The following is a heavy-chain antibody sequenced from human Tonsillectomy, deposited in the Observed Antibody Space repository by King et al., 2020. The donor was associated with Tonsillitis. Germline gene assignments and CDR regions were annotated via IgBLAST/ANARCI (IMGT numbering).Heavy chain of an antibody. J-gene: IGHJ6*03. Sequence: DVQLVESGGGLVQPGGSLRLSCAASGFTFSSYEMNWVRQAPGKGLEWVSYISSSGFTIYYADSVKGRFPISRDNAKNSLYLQMNSLRAEDTAVYYCARVYNYYYYMDVWGKGTTVTVSS. CDR1: GFTFSSYE. CDR2: ISSSGFTI. CDR3: ARVYNYYYYMDV. V-gene: IGHV3-48*03.